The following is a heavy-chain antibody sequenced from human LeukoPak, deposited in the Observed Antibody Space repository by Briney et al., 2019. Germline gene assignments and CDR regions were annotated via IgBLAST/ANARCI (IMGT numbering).Heavy chain of an antibody. CDR3: ATEPRTVDY. Sequence: GRSLRLSCAASGFTFSSYAMHWVRQAPGKGLEWVAVISYDGSNKYYADSVKGRFTISRDNSKNTPYLQMNSLRAEDTAVYYCATEPRTVDYWGQGTLVTVSS. J-gene: IGHJ4*02. CDR1: GFTFSSYA. CDR2: ISYDGSNK. V-gene: IGHV3-30*01.